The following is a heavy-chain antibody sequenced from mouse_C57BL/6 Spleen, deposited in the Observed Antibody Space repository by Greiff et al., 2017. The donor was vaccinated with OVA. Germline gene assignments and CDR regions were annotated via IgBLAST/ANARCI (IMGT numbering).Heavy chain of an antibody. J-gene: IGHJ4*01. Sequence: EVHLVESGGGLVQSGRSLRLSCATSGFTFSDFYMEWVRQAPGKGLEWIAASRNKANDYTTEYSASVKGRFIVSRDTSQSILYLQMNALRAEDTAIYYCARGGYYGAMDYWGQGTSVTVSS. CDR1: GFTFSDFY. CDR2: SRNKANDYTT. CDR3: ARGGYYGAMDY. V-gene: IGHV7-1*01. D-gene: IGHD1-1*01.